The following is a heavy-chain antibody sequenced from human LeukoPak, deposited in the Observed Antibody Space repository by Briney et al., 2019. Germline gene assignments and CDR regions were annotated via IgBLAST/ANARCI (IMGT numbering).Heavy chain of an antibody. D-gene: IGHD4-11*01. V-gene: IGHV6-1*01. J-gene: IGHJ5*02. Sequence: SQTLSLTCAISGDSVSSNIVTWNWIRHSPSRGLEWLGSTYYRSTWYNDYAVSARGRITSHTDTSRHQFSLHRSSVTPEDTAVYCCARRLTKYDCFDHWGQGILVTVSS. CDR2: TYYRSTWYN. CDR1: GDSVSSNIVT. CDR3: ARRLTKYDCFDH.